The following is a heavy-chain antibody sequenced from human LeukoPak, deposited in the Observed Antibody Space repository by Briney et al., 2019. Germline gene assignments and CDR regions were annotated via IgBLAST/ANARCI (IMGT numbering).Heavy chain of an antibody. J-gene: IGHJ4*02. Sequence: QTGGSLRLSCAASGFTFSSYAMSWVRQAPGKGLEWVSAISGSGGSTYYADSVKGRFTISRDNSKNTLYLQINSPRAEDTAVYYCAKDEEYYDYVWGSYRHNYFDYWGQGTLVTVSS. CDR3: AKDEEYYDYVWGSYRHNYFDY. CDR2: ISGSGGST. D-gene: IGHD3-16*02. CDR1: GFTFSSYA. V-gene: IGHV3-23*01.